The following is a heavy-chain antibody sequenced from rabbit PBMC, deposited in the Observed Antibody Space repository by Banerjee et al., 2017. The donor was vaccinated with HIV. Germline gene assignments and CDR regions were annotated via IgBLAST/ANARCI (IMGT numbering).Heavy chain of an antibody. CDR2: IYTSIGST. Sequence: QEQLEESGGDLVKPEGSLTLTCTASGFSFSNGYVMCWVRQAPGKGLEWIACIYTSIGSTWYASWAKGRFTISKTSSTTVTLQMTSLTVADTATYFCARGPADAGAGYSYYFNLWGPGTLVTVS. J-gene: IGHJ4*01. D-gene: IGHD8-1*01. CDR1: GFSFSNGYV. CDR3: ARGPADAGAGYSYYFNL. V-gene: IGHV1S45*01.